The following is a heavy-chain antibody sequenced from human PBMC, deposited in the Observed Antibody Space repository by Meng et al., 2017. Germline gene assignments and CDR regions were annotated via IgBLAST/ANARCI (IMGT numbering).Heavy chain of an antibody. CDR2: TYYRSKWYN. V-gene: IGHV6-1*01. CDR1: GDSVSSNGAA. D-gene: IGHD6-25*01. Sequence: QVQLQKSGPGLVKPSPTLPPTCTISGDSVSSNGAAWNWIRQSPSRGLEWLGMTYYRSKWYNDYAVSVKSRITINPDTSKNQFSLQLNSVTPEDTAVYYCAKGAYSGLDYWGQGTLVTVSS. CDR3: AKGAYSGLDY. J-gene: IGHJ4*02.